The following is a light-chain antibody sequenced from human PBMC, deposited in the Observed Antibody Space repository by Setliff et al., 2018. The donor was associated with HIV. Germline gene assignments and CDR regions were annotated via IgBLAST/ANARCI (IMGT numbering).Light chain of an antibody. J-gene: IGLJ1*01. Sequence: QSALTRPSSASGSPGQSVTISCTGTSSDVGGYNYVSWYQQHPGKAPKLMIYEVSKRPSGVPDRFSGSKSGNTASLTVSGLQAEDEADYYCSSYAGSNNVFGTGTKVTVL. CDR1: SSDVGGYNY. V-gene: IGLV2-8*01. CDR2: EVS. CDR3: SSYAGSNNV.